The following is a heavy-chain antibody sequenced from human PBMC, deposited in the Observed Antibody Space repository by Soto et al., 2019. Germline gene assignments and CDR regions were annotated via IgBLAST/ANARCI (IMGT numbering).Heavy chain of an antibody. Sequence: PSETLSLTCTVSGGSISSSSYYWGWIRQPPGKGLEWIGCIYYSGNTYYNPSLKSRVTISVDTSKNQFSLKLSSVTAADTAVYYCARGNIAAAGTKFDPWGQGALVTVSS. CDR3: ARGNIAAAGTKFDP. CDR2: IYYSGNT. CDR1: GGSISSSSYY. V-gene: IGHV4-39*07. D-gene: IGHD6-13*01. J-gene: IGHJ5*02.